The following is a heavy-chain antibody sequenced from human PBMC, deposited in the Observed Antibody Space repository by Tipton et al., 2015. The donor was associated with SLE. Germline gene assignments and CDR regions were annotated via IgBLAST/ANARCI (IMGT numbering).Heavy chain of an antibody. CDR1: GYSITSDYY. V-gene: IGHV4-38-2*01. CDR2: MFHSGTT. CDR3: ARGWDYDSWSGYADY. Sequence: TLSLTCEVSGYSITSDYYWGWIRQPPGEGLEWIGSMFHSGTTYHNPSLKSRVTISIDASNNQFSLKVNSVTAADTAVYYCARGWDYDSWSGYADYWGQGTLVTVSS. D-gene: IGHD3-3*01. J-gene: IGHJ4*02.